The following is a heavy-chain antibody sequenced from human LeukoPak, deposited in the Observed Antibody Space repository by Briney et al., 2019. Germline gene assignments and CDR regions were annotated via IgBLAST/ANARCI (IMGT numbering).Heavy chain of an antibody. CDR3: ARDTGGSPYGDFHY. V-gene: IGHV1-69*04. Sequence: SVKVSCKASGGTFSSYAISWVRQAPGQGLEWMGRIIPILGIANYAQKFQGRVTITADTSTSTAYMEVGSLRSDDTAVYYCARDTGGSPYGDFHYWGQGTLVTVSS. D-gene: IGHD4/OR15-4a*01. J-gene: IGHJ4*02. CDR2: IIPILGIA. CDR1: GGTFSSYA.